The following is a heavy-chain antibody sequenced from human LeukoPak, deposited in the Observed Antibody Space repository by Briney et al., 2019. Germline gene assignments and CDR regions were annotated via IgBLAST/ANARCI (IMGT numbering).Heavy chain of an antibody. V-gene: IGHV4-59*12. CDR3: ASRIGAGYSSSWPDY. CDR2: IYHSGST. D-gene: IGHD6-13*01. J-gene: IGHJ4*02. Sequence: SETLSLTFTVSGGSISSYYWSWIRQPPGKGLEWIGYIYHSGSTYYNPSLKSRVTISVDRSKNQFFLKLSSVTAADTAVYYCASRIGAGYSSSWPDYWGQGTLVTVSS. CDR1: GGSISSYY.